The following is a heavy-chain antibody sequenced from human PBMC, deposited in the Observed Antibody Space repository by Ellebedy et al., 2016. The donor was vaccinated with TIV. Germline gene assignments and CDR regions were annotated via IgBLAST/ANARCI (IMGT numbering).Heavy chain of an antibody. D-gene: IGHD3-22*01. V-gene: IGHV3-30*18. J-gene: IGHJ6*02. CDR3: AKGWAGNYNGNSGPRYMDV. CDR1: GFTFSNYD. Sequence: PGGSLRLSCVASGFTFSNYDIHWVSQAHGKGREWVTVTSYDGSAKYYADSVKGRFTISRDNSKNTLYLQMNSLRAEDTAVYYRAKGWAGNYNGNSGPRYMDVWGQGTTVTVSS. CDR2: TSYDGSAK.